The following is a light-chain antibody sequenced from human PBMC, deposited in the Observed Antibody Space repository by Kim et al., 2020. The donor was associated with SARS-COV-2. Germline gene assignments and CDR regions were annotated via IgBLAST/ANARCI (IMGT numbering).Light chain of an antibody. CDR3: QQYGSSPT. Sequence: EIVLTQSPGTLSLSPGERATLSCRASQSVSGSYLAWYQKKPGQPPRLLIYVASSRATGIPDRFSGSGSGTDFTLTISRLEPEDFAVYYCQQYGSSPTFGQGTKLEI. CDR1: QSVSGSY. CDR2: VAS. V-gene: IGKV3-20*01. J-gene: IGKJ2*01.